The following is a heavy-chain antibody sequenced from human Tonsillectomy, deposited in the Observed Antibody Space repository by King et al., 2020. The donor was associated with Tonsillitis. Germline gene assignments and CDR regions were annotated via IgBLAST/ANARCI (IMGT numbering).Heavy chain of an antibody. D-gene: IGHD3-3*01. Sequence: LPLQESGPGLVKPSETLSLTCTVSGGSISSSSYYWGWIRQPPGKGLEWIGSIYYSGSTYYNPSLKSRVTISVDTSKNQFSLKLSSVTAADTAVYYCARRYDFWSGYNYYYYMDVWGKGTTVTVSS. CDR1: GGSISSSSYY. CDR2: IYYSGST. J-gene: IGHJ6*03. V-gene: IGHV4-39*01. CDR3: ARRYDFWSGYNYYYYMDV.